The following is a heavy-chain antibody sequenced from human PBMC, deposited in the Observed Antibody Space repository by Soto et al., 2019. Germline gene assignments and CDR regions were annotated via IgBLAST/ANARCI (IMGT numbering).Heavy chain of an antibody. CDR2: INAGNGNT. Sequence: ASVKVSCKASGYTFTSYAMHWVRQAPGQRLEWMGWINAGNGNTKYSQKFQGRVTITRDTSASTAYMELSSLRSEDTAVYYCAREGCGSGWYCFLDSGGKGTLVPGS. V-gene: IGHV1-3*01. CDR3: AREGCGSGWYCFLDS. CDR1: GYTFTSYA. D-gene: IGHD6-19*01. J-gene: IGHJ4*02.